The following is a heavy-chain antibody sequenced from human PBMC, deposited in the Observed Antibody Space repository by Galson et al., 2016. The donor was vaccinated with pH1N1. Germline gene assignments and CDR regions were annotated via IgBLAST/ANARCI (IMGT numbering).Heavy chain of an antibody. CDR1: GYTFTFTGYF. J-gene: IGHJ6*02. V-gene: IGHV1-2*06. Sequence: SVKVSCKASGYTFTFTGYFIHWVRQAPGQGLEFEWMGRINPYSGDTDFAQNFQGRVTMTRDTSIGTVYMEVSRLTSDDTAIYYCARDVAPPGHYAMDVWGQGTTVTVSS. CDR2: INPYSGDT. CDR3: ARDVAPPGHYAMDV.